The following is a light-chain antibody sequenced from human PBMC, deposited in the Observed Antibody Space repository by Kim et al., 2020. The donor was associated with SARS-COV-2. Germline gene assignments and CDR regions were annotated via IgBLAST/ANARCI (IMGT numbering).Light chain of an antibody. CDR3: QQRDTWIT. V-gene: IGKV3-11*01. CDR1: QSVGTY. Sequence: DIVLTQSPATLSVSPGDRATLSCRASQSVGTYLAWYQQKAGQPPRLVIYGASRRATGIPARFSGSGSGTDFTLTINNLEPEDFAVYYCQQRDTWITFGQGTRLEI. J-gene: IGKJ5*01. CDR2: GAS.